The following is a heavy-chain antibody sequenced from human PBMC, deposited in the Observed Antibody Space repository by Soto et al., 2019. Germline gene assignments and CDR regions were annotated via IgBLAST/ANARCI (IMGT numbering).Heavy chain of an antibody. D-gene: IGHD5-12*01. V-gene: IGHV5-51*03. CDR1: GYSFTKYR. CDR2: IYPDESDT. J-gene: IGHJ6*02. Sequence: EVQLVQSGAEVKEPGESLKISCKGSGYSFTKYRIGWVRQMPGKGLAWMAIIYPDESDTRYSPSFQGQVTISADKSISTAYLQWSSLQASDTAMYYCVRMGFSGGGYLSYYYYGMDIWGQGTTVTVSS. CDR3: VRMGFSGGGYLSYYYYGMDI.